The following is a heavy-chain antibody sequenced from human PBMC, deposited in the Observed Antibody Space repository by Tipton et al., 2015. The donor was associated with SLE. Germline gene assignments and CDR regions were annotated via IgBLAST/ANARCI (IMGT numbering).Heavy chain of an antibody. V-gene: IGHV4-30-2*01. CDR1: GSSFSRGYY. CDR2: IYHSGST. J-gene: IGHJ4*02. D-gene: IGHD3-22*01. CDR3: ARVRPRYYDSSGFLDY. Sequence: TLSLTCAVSGSSFSRGYYWGWIRQPPGKGLEWIGYIYHSGSTHYNPSLKSRVTISVDRSKNQFSLKLSSVTAADTAVYYCARVRPRYYDSSGFLDYWGQGTLVTVSS.